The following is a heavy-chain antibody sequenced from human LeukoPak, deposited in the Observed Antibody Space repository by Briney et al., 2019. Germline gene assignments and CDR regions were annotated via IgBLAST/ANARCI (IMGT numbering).Heavy chain of an antibody. CDR3: ARSRGIPEYYFDY. Sequence: SVKVSCKACGGIFSSYAVSWVRQAPGQGLEGMGGIIPIFGTANYAQKFQGRVTITADESTSTAYMELSSLRSEDTAVHYCARSRGIPEYYFDYWGQGTLVTVSS. CDR2: IIPIFGTA. CDR1: GGIFSSYA. D-gene: IGHD2-21*01. J-gene: IGHJ4*02. V-gene: IGHV1-69*13.